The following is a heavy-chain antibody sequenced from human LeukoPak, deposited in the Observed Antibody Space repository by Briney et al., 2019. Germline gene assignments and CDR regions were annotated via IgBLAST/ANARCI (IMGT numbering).Heavy chain of an antibody. CDR2: MKEDGRTT. Sequence: GGSLRLSCAADSTFTFHTYSWVRQTPGKGLEWVAKMKEDGRTTYYVDSVKGRFTISRDNARKSLYLQMSSLRAEDTALYYCARDPYSSSFFDCWGQGTLVTVSP. CDR1: TFTFHTYS. J-gene: IGHJ5*01. V-gene: IGHV3-7*01. D-gene: IGHD6-6*01. CDR3: ARDPYSSSFFDC.